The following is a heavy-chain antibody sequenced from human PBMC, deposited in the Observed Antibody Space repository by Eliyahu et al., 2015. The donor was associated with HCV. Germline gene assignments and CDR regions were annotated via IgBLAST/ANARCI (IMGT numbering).Heavy chain of an antibody. CDR2: ISSSGSTI. V-gene: IGHV3-48*03. D-gene: IGHD6-13*01. CDR1: GFTFSSYE. J-gene: IGHJ6*02. Sequence: EVQLVESGGGLVQPGGSLRLSCAASGFTFSSYEMNWARQAPGKGLEWVSYISSSGSTIYYADSVKGRFTISRDNAKNSLYLQMNSLRAEDTAVYYCARDGRPTSSSWYDYYYYGMDVWGQGTTVTVSS. CDR3: ARDGRPTSSSWYDYYYYGMDV.